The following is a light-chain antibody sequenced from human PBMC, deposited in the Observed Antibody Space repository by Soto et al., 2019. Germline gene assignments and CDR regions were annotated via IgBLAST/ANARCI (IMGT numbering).Light chain of an antibody. J-gene: IGKJ4*01. CDR2: GAS. CDR3: QQYNSWPLT. Sequence: EIMMTQSPATLSVSPGERATLSCRASQSVRIYLAWYQQKPGQAPRLLIYGASTRATGGPARFSGSGSGTEFTLTISSLQSEDFAVYYCQQYNSWPLTFGGGTKVEIK. V-gene: IGKV3-15*01. CDR1: QSVRIY.